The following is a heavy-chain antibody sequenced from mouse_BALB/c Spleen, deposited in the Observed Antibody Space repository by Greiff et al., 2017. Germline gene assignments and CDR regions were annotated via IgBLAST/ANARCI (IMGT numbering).Heavy chain of an antibody. J-gene: IGHJ2*01. CDR2: ISSGGSYT. CDR1: GFTFSSYT. V-gene: IGHV5-6-4*01. Sequence: EVQRVESGGGLVKPGGSLKLSCAASGFTFSSYTMSWVRQTPEKRLEWVATISSGGSYTYYPDSVKGRFTISRDNAKNTLYLQMSSLKSEDTAMYYCTRDRRYDAGNYFYYWGQGTTLTVSS. D-gene: IGHD2-14*01. CDR3: TRDRRYDAGNYFYY.